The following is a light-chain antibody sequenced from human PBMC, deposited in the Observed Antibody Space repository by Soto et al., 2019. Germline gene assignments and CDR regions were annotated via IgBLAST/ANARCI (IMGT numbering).Light chain of an antibody. Sequence: EIVLTQSPGTLSLSPGERATLSCRASQSVSTSYLAWYQQKPGQAPRLLIYGVSSRATGIPDRFSGSGSGTEFTLTISSLQPDDFATYYCQQYNSYSPWTFGQGTKVDIK. J-gene: IGKJ1*01. CDR2: GVS. CDR1: QSVSTSY. V-gene: IGKV3-20*01. CDR3: QQYNSYSPWT.